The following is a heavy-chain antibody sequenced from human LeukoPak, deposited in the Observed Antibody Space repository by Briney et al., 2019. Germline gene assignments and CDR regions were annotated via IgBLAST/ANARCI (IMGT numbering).Heavy chain of an antibody. Sequence: PGGSLRLSCAASGFTFSSYAMSWVRQAPGKGLEWVSAISCSGGSTYYADSVRGRFTISRDNSKNTLYLQMNSLRAEDTAVYYCAKSGPPDEMTTVTVPFDYWGQGTLVTVSS. J-gene: IGHJ4*02. V-gene: IGHV3-23*01. CDR2: ISCSGGST. CDR3: AKSGPPDEMTTVTVPFDY. D-gene: IGHD4-17*01. CDR1: GFTFSSYA.